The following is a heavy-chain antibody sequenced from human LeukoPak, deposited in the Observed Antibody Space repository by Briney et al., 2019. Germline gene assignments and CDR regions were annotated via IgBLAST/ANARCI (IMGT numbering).Heavy chain of an antibody. V-gene: IGHV1-18*01. CDR3: ARMYCSGGSCYDDDY. CDR2: ISAYNGNT. CDR1: GYTFTSYG. D-gene: IGHD2-15*01. J-gene: IGHJ4*02. Sequence: ASVKVSCKASGYTFTSYGISWVRQAPGQGLEWMGWISAYNGNTNYAQKLQGRVTMTTDTSTSTAYMELRSPRSDDSAVYYCARMYCSGGSCYDDDYWGQGTLVTVSS.